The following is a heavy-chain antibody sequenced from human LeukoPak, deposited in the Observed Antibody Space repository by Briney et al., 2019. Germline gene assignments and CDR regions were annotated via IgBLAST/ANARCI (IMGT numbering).Heavy chain of an antibody. CDR2: ISSSSSYI. V-gene: IGHV3-21*04. CDR3: AKDRLGYSYERKPHDY. Sequence: PGGSLRLSCAASGFTFSSYSMNWVRQAPGKGLEWVSSISSSSSYIYYADSVKGRFTISRDNAKNTLYLQMNSLRAEDTAVYYCAKDRLGYSYERKPHDYWGQGTLVTVSS. CDR1: GFTFSSYS. D-gene: IGHD5-18*01. J-gene: IGHJ4*02.